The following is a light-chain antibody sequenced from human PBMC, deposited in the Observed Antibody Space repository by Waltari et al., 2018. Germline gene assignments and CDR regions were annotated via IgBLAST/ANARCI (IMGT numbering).Light chain of an antibody. CDR2: HTS. Sequence: EIVLTQSPGTLSLSPGERATLSCRASQNIITYLAWYQKKPGKAPRLLIYHTSIRAAGIPDRFSGSGSGTDFSLFISRLEPEDFAVYYCQHYVRLPATFGQGTKVEIK. CDR1: QNIITY. J-gene: IGKJ1*01. V-gene: IGKV3-20*01. CDR3: QHYVRLPAT.